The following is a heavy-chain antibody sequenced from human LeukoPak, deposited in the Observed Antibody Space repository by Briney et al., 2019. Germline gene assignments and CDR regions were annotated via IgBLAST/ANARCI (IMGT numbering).Heavy chain of an antibody. J-gene: IGHJ4*02. CDR2: INPSGGST. V-gene: IGHV1-46*01. CDR1: GYTFTSYY. Sequence: GASVKVSCKASGYTFTSYYMHWVRQAPGQGLEWMGIINPSGGSTSYAQKFQGRVTMTRDTSASTVYMELSSLRSEDTAVYYCARVGFRSTMVRGVMGYFDYWGQGTLVTVSS. CDR3: ARVGFRSTMVRGVMGYFDY. D-gene: IGHD3-10*01.